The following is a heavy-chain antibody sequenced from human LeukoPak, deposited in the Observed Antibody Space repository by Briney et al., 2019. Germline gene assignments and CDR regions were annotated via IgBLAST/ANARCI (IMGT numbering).Heavy chain of an antibody. J-gene: IGHJ4*02. D-gene: IGHD6-13*01. V-gene: IGHV3-74*01. CDR1: GFTFSNYD. Sequence: GGSLRLSCAASGFTFSNYDMNWVRQAPGKGLVWVSRINSDGSSTSYADSVKGRFTISRDNAKNSLYLQMNSLRAEDTAVYYCARDPFGVVAAAGNWGQGTLVTVSS. CDR3: ARDPFGVVAAAGN. CDR2: INSDGSST.